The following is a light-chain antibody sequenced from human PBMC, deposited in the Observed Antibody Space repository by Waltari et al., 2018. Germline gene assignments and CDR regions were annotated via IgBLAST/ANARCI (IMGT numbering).Light chain of an antibody. Sequence: QSALTQPASVSGSPGQSLTISCTGTSSGVGNYNFVSWYQQHPGKAPKLMIYEGRKRPSGVSNRFSGSKSGNTASLTISGLQAEDEADYYCCSYAGSTTFYVFGTETKVTVV. CDR3: CSYAGSTTFYV. J-gene: IGLJ1*01. CDR2: EGR. V-gene: IGLV2-23*01. CDR1: SSGVGNYNF.